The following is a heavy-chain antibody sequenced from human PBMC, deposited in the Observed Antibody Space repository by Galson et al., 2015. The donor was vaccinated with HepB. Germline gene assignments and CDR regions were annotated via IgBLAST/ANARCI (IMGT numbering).Heavy chain of an antibody. CDR2: ISAYNGNT. Sequence: SVKVSCKASGSTFTSYGISWVRQAPGQGLEWMGWISAYNGNTNYAQKLQGRVTMTTDTSTSTAYMELRSLRSDDTAVYYCARDEDSSGWYYFDYWGQGTLVTVSS. V-gene: IGHV1-18*01. CDR1: GSTFTSYG. D-gene: IGHD6-19*01. J-gene: IGHJ4*02. CDR3: ARDEDSSGWYYFDY.